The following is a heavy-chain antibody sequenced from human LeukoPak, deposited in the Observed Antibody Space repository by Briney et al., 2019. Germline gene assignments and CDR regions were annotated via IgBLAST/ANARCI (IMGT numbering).Heavy chain of an antibody. CDR1: GYTFTIYG. D-gene: IGHD2-2*02. Sequence: ASVKVSCKASGYTFTIYGISWVRQAPGQGLEWMGWISAYNGNTNYAQKLQGRVTMTTDTSTGTAYMELRSLRSDDTAVYYCARDTHCSSTSCYTYWSKWGQGTLVTVSS. CDR2: ISAYNGNT. V-gene: IGHV1-18*01. J-gene: IGHJ4*02. CDR3: ARDTHCSSTSCYTYWSK.